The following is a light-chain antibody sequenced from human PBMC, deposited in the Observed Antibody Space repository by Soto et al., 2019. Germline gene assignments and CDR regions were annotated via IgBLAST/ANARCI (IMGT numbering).Light chain of an antibody. Sequence: DIEMTQSPDSLAVSLGERATINCKSSQSVLYSSNNKNYLAWYQQKPGQPPKLLIYWASTRESGVPDRFSGSGSGTDFTLTISSLQAEDVVVYYCQQYSKIPLTFGKGTKVEIK. CDR1: QSVLYSSNNKNY. V-gene: IGKV4-1*01. CDR3: QQYSKIPLT. CDR2: WAS. J-gene: IGKJ4*01.